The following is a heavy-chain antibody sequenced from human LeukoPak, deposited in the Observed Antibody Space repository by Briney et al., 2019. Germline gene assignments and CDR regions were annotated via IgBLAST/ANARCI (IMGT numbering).Heavy chain of an antibody. V-gene: IGHV5-51*01. Sequence: GESLKISCKGSGSSFTSYWIGWVRQMPGKGLEWMGIIYPGDSDTRYSPSFQGQVTISADKSISTAYLQWSSLKASDTAMYYCARELGPQGIAAAGTSRGWFDPWGQGTLVTVSS. D-gene: IGHD6-13*01. CDR3: ARELGPQGIAAAGTSRGWFDP. CDR1: GSSFTSYW. CDR2: IYPGDSDT. J-gene: IGHJ5*02.